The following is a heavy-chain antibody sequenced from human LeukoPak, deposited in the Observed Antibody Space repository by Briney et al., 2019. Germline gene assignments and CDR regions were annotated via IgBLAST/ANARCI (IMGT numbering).Heavy chain of an antibody. D-gene: IGHD3-9*01. V-gene: IGHV3-21*01. Sequence: PGGSLRLSCAASGFTFSSYSMNWVRQAPGKGLEWVSSISSGSSYIYYADSVKGRFTVSRDNAKHSLYLQMNSLRAEDTAVYYCVRDAKQYYDILTGYYNDAFDIWGQGTMVTVSS. CDR1: GFTFSSYS. CDR2: ISSGSSYI. J-gene: IGHJ3*02. CDR3: VRDAKQYYDILTGYYNDAFDI.